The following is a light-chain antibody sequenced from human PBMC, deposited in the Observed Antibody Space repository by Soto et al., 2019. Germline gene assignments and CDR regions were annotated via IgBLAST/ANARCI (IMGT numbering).Light chain of an antibody. J-gene: IGLJ2*01. Sequence: QSALTQPASVSGSTGQSITSSCTRTSSDVGGYNYVSWYQQHPGKAPKLMIYEVSNRPSGVSNRFSGSKSGNTASLTISGLQAEDEADYYCSSYTSSSTLVFGGGTKLTVL. CDR3: SSYTSSSTLV. V-gene: IGLV2-14*01. CDR2: EVS. CDR1: SSDVGGYNY.